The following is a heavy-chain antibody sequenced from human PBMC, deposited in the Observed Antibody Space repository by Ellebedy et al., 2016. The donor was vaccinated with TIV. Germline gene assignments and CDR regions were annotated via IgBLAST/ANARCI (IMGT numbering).Heavy chain of an antibody. D-gene: IGHD3-3*01. V-gene: IGHV3-30-3*01. CDR3: AREAYYDFWSGYYGHYYGMDV. Sequence: GESLKISCAASGFTFSSYAMHWVRQAPGKGLEWVAVISYDGSNKYYADSVKGRFTISRDNSKNTLYLQMNSLRAEDTAVYYCAREAYYDFWSGYYGHYYGMDVWGQGTTVTVSS. CDR1: GFTFSSYA. CDR2: ISYDGSNK. J-gene: IGHJ6*02.